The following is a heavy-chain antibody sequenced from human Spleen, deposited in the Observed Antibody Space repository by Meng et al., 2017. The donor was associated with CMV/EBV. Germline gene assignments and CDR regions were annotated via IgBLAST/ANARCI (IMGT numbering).Heavy chain of an antibody. CDR2: VSDTGTYI. D-gene: IGHD6-6*01. Sequence: SGFTFSSYSMNWVRQAPGKGLEWVSSVSDTGTYIYYGDSVKGRFTISRDNAKNSLYLQMNSLRAEDTAVYYCARGNAYTSSSPPGYWGQGTLVTVSS. CDR3: ARGNAYTSSSPPGY. CDR1: GFTFSSYS. J-gene: IGHJ4*02. V-gene: IGHV3-21*01.